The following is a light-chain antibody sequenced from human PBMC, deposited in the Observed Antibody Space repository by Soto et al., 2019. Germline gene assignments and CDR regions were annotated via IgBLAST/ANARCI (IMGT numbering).Light chain of an antibody. J-gene: IGKJ1*01. CDR3: LQYYTYSWT. Sequence: AIRMTQSPSSFSASTGDRVTITCRASQGIISYLAWYQQKLGKAPKLLIYVASTLQSGVPSRFSGSGSGTDFTLTISSLQSEDFASYYCLQYYTYSWTFGQGTKVEVK. V-gene: IGKV1-8*01. CDR1: QGIISY. CDR2: VAS.